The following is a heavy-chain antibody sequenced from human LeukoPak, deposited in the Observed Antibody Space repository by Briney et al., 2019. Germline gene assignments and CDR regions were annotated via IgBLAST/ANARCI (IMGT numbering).Heavy chain of an antibody. V-gene: IGHV3-74*01. CDR3: VRDYQFIQVV. J-gene: IGHJ6*02. CDR2: ISTDGKST. Sequence: HPGGSLRLSCVASGFTFSNYWMLWVRQAPGKGLMWVSLISTDGKSTRYAESVKGRFTISRDNAKNALYLQMDILRVEDTALYFCVRDYQFIQVVWGQGTTVTVSS. CDR1: GFTFSNYW. D-gene: IGHD2-2*01.